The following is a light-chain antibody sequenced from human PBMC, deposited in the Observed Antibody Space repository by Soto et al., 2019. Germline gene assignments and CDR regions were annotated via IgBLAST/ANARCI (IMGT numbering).Light chain of an antibody. CDR1: QCISGW. Sequence: IQMSQSPPTLSASVGDRVTITCRASQCISGWLSWYQQEPGKAPILLIYDACNLEGGVPSRFSGTGSGTEFTLTISSLQPEDFATYYCQQYNTYSPTFGQGTKVDIK. J-gene: IGKJ1*01. CDR2: DAC. CDR3: QQYNTYSPT. V-gene: IGKV1-5*01.